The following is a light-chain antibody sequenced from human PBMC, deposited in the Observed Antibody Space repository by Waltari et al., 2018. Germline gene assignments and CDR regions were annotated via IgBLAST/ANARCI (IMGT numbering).Light chain of an antibody. CDR1: KLEDKY. J-gene: IGLJ2*01. CDR2: QDH. Sequence: SYELTQPPSVSVSPGQTASITCSGDKLEDKYASWYKQKPGQSPVLVIYQDHSRPSGNPERFSGSTSGNTATLTISGTQALDEADYYCQAWDRNTYVVFGGGTKLTVL. V-gene: IGLV3-1*01. CDR3: QAWDRNTYVV.